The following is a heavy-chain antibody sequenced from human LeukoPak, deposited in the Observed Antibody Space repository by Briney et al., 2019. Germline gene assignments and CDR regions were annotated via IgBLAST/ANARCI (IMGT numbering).Heavy chain of an antibody. CDR1: GFTFSSYA. D-gene: IGHD6-19*01. V-gene: IGHV3-30-3*01. CDR2: ISYDGSNK. J-gene: IGHJ4*02. CDR3: AKGNFYSSGWYPYFDY. Sequence: GRSLRLSCAASGFTFSSYAMHWVRQAPGKGLEWVAVISYDGSNKYYADSVKGRFTISRDNSKNTLYLQMNSLRAEDTALYYCAKGNFYSSGWYPYFDYWGQGTLVTVSS.